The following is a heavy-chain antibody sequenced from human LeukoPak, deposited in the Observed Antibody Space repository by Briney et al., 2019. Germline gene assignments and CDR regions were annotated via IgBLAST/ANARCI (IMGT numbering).Heavy chain of an antibody. D-gene: IGHD6-13*01. CDR1: GFTFSSYG. CDR2: IRYDGSNK. CDR3: AKDIQAAPGSYFDY. Sequence: PGGSLRLSCAASGFTFSSYGMHWVRQAPGMGLEWVAFIRYDGSNKYYADSVKGRFTISRDNSKNTLSLQMNSLRAEDTALYYCAKDIQAAPGSYFDYWGPGTLVTVSS. J-gene: IGHJ4*02. V-gene: IGHV3-30*02.